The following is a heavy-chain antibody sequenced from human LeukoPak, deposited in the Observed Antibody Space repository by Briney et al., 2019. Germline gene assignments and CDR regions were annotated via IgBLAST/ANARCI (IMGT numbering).Heavy chain of an antibody. Sequence: SETLSLTCVVSGGSISSSNWWSWVRQPPGKGLEWIGEIYYSGSTNYNPSLKSRVTISVDKSKNQFSLKLSSVTAADTAEYYCTRTLRYYDSSGYYSSRGYWGQGTLVTVSS. CDR3: TRTLRYYDSSGYYSSRGY. CDR1: GGSISSSNW. V-gene: IGHV4-4*02. D-gene: IGHD3-22*01. CDR2: IYYSGST. J-gene: IGHJ4*02.